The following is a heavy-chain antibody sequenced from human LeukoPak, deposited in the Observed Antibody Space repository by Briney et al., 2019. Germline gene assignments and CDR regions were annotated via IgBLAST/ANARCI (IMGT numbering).Heavy chain of an antibody. J-gene: IGHJ4*02. V-gene: IGHV3-74*01. CDR2: INSDGINT. Sequence: GGSLRLSCAASGFTVSSNYMSWVRQAPGKGLVWVSRINSDGINTSYADSVKGRFTISRDNAKNTLNLQMNSLRAEDTAVYYCASQEEAVWPEPLDYWGQGTLVTVSS. CDR1: GFTVSSNY. D-gene: IGHD1-14*01. CDR3: ASQEEAVWPEPLDY.